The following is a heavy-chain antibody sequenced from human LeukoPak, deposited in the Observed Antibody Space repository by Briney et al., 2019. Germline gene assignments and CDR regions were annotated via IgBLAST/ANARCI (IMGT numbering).Heavy chain of an antibody. Sequence: PGGSLRLSCAASGFTFSATYMTWIRQAPGKGLEWVSYISNRGIIINYADSVKGRFTISRDDAKSSLYLHMNNLRTEDTALYYCASGGDYVGIAATFRYWGQGSLVTVSS. J-gene: IGHJ4*02. V-gene: IGHV3-11*01. D-gene: IGHD4-23*01. CDR1: GFTFSATY. CDR3: ASGGDYVGIAATFRY. CDR2: ISNRGIII.